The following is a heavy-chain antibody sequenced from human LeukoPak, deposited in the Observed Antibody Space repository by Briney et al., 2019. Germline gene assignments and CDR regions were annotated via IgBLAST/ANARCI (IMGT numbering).Heavy chain of an antibody. V-gene: IGHV4-39*07. CDR1: GGSISSSSYY. CDR2: IYYSGST. D-gene: IGHD6-19*01. J-gene: IGHJ4*02. CDR3: ARKGTSSGWDFDF. Sequence: PSETLSLTCTVSGGSISSSSYYWGWIRQPPGKGLEWIGSIYYSGSTYYNPSLKSRVTISVDTSKNQISLNLNSVTAADTAVYYCARKGTSSGWDFDFWGQGTLVTVSS.